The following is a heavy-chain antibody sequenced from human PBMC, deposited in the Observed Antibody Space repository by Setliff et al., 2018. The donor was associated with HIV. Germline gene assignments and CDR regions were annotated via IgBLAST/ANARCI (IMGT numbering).Heavy chain of an antibody. Sequence: AASVKVSCKASGFTFSSSGISWVRQAPGQGLEWMGWINIKNGNTNYGQKLQGRVSMTTDTSTSTAYLDLSGLTSDDTAVYYCARQFSNSFDYWGQGALVTVSS. CDR2: INIKNGNT. CDR1: GFTFSSSG. J-gene: IGHJ4*02. CDR3: ARQFSNSFDY. D-gene: IGHD7-27*01. V-gene: IGHV1-18*01.